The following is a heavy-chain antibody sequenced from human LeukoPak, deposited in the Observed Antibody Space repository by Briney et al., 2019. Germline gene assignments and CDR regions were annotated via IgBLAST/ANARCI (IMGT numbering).Heavy chain of an antibody. CDR2: IYYSGST. D-gene: IGHD2-2*01. Sequence: PSETLSLTCTVSGGSISSYYWSWIRQPPGKGLEWIGYIYYSGSTNYNPSLKSRVTISVDTSKNQFSLKLSSVTAADTAVYYCARNVENIVVVPAASQVPYYYYYGMVVWGQGTTVTVSS. CDR3: ARNVENIVVVPAASQVPYYYYYGMVV. CDR1: GGSISSYY. J-gene: IGHJ6*02. V-gene: IGHV4-59*01.